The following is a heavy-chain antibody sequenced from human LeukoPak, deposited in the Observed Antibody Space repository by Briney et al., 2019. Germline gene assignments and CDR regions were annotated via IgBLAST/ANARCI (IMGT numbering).Heavy chain of an antibody. CDR2: IIPIFGTA. Sequence: GASVKVSCKASGGTFSSYAIRWVRQAPGQGLEWMGGIIPIFGTANYAQKFQGRVTITADESTSTAYMELSSLRSEDTAVYYCGGGYDTDYYYYYYMDVWGKGTTVTVSS. J-gene: IGHJ6*03. V-gene: IGHV1-69*01. CDR3: GGGYDTDYYYYYYMDV. CDR1: GGTFSSYA. D-gene: IGHD5-12*01.